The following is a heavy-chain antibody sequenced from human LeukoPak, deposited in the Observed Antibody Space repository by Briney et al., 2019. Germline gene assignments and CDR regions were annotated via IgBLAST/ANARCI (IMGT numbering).Heavy chain of an antibody. V-gene: IGHV3-23*01. J-gene: IGHJ5*02. CDR1: GFTFSGYA. Sequence: GGSLRLSCAASGFTFSGYAMSWVRQAPGKGLEWVSAISGSGGSTYYADSVKGRFTISRDNSKNTLYLQMNSLRAEDTAVYYCAKAGVVATMDNWFDPWGQGTLVTVSS. CDR2: ISGSGGST. CDR3: AKAGVVATMDNWFDP. D-gene: IGHD5-12*01.